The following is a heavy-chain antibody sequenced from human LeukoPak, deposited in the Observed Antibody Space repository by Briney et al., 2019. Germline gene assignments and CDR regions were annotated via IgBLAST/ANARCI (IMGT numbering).Heavy chain of an antibody. CDR3: ASPTMVTATQNWYFDL. Sequence: KTSETLSLTCTVSGGSISSYYWSWIRQPPGKGLEWIGYIYTSGSTNYNPSLKSRVTISVDTSKNQFSLKLSSVTAADTAVYYCASPTMVTATQNWYFDLWGRGTLVTVSS. J-gene: IGHJ2*01. D-gene: IGHD2-21*02. CDR1: GGSISSYY. CDR2: IYTSGST. V-gene: IGHV4-4*08.